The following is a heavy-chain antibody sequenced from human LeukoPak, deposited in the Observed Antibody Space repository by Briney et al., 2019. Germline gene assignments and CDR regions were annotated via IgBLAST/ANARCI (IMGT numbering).Heavy chain of an antibody. Sequence: ASETLSLTCTVSGVSISSYYWSWIRQSPGKGLEWIGYIYNSGTTKYNPSLKSRVTISVDTSKNQFSLKLSSVTAADTAVYYCAREDIARGSFSYWGQGTLVTVSS. D-gene: IGHD3-16*01. V-gene: IGHV4-59*01. CDR2: IYNSGTT. J-gene: IGHJ4*02. CDR1: GVSISSYY. CDR3: AREDIARGSFSY.